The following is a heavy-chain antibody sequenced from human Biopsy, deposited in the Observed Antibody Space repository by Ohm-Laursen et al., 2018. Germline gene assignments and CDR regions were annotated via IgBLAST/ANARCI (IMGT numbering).Heavy chain of an antibody. Sequence: TQTLTLTCSFSGFSLSARGMCMSWIRQAPGKALEWLARVDWDDYKDYSASLQTKLSISKDTSNDQVVLTVNNVDPADTTTYYCARTPILIVSAGLVYRHRRHLQGLDVWGQGIAVTVS. V-gene: IGHV2-70*11. CDR2: VDWDDYK. CDR1: GFSLSARGMC. D-gene: IGHD6-13*01. J-gene: IGHJ6*02. CDR3: ARTPILIVSAGLVYRHRRHLQGLDV.